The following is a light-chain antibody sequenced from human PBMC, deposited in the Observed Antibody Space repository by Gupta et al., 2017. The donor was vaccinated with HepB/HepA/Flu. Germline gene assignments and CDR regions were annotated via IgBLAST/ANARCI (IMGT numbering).Light chain of an antibody. CDR2: DAS. CDR1: QSVGKF. V-gene: IGKV3-11*01. J-gene: IGKJ4*01. CDR3: LQRSSWLT. Sequence: EILLTQSPAALSLSPGERATLSCRASQSVGKFLVWYQQKPGQAPRLLISDASNRATGIPARFSGSVSGTDFTLTISSLEPEDFAVYYCLQRSSWLTFGGGTRVEIK.